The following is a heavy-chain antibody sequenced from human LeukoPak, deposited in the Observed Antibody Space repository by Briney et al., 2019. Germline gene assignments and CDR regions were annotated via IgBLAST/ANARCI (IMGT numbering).Heavy chain of an antibody. CDR3: ARGDYGDYGAFHS. J-gene: IGHJ3*02. Sequence: GASVTVSCKASGGTFSSYAISWVRQAPGQGLECMGRIIPIFGTANYAQKFQGRVTITTDESTSTAYMELSSLRSGDTAVYYCARGDYGDYGAFHSWGQGTMVTVSS. V-gene: IGHV1-69*05. CDR2: IIPIFGTA. D-gene: IGHD4-17*01. CDR1: GGTFSSYA.